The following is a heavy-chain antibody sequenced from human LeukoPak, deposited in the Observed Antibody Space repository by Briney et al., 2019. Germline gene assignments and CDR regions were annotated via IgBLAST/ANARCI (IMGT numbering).Heavy chain of an antibody. J-gene: IGHJ3*02. D-gene: IGHD3-9*01. CDR1: GGSFSSYY. CDR2: IYYSGST. CDR3: AGVYDILTGYYKEDAFDI. Sequence: KPSETLSLTCTVSGGSFSSYYGSWIRQPPGKGLEWVGYIYYSGSTNYNPSLKSRVTISVDTSKNQFSLKLSSVTAADTAVYYCAGVYDILTGYYKEDAFDIWGQGTMVTVSS. V-gene: IGHV4-59*01.